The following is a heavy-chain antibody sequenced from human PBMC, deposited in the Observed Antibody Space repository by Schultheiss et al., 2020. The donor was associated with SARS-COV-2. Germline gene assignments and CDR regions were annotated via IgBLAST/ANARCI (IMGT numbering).Heavy chain of an antibody. J-gene: IGHJ4*02. CDR1: GFTFSSYG. CDR2: IWYDGSNK. CDR3: AREKITMIVGNLDY. Sequence: GGSLRLSCAASGFTFSSYGMHWVRQAPGKGLEWVAVIWYDGSNKYYADSVKGRFTISRDNSKNTLYLQMNSLRAEDTAVYYCAREKITMIVGNLDYWGQGALVTVSS. D-gene: IGHD3-22*01. V-gene: IGHV3-33*08.